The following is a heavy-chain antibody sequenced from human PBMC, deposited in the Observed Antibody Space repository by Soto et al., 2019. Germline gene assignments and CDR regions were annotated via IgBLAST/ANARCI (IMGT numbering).Heavy chain of an antibody. Sequence: EVQLLESGGGLVQPGGSLRLSCAASGFTFSSYAMSWVRQAPGKGLEWVSAISGSGGSTYYADSVKGRFTISRDNSKNTLYPQMNSLRAEDKAVYYCAKDFFGLQSTFAYWGQGTLVTDSS. CDR2: ISGSGGST. D-gene: IGHD3-16*01. CDR3: AKDFFGLQSTFAY. V-gene: IGHV3-23*01. CDR1: GFTFSSYA. J-gene: IGHJ4*02.